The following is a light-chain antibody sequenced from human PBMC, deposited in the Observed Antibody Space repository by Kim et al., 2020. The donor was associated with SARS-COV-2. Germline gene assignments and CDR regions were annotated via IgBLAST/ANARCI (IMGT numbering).Light chain of an antibody. CDR2: GSN. CDR1: TSNIGSHS. V-gene: IGLV1-47*01. CDR3: AAWDDSLSGRV. Sequence: ELTRPPSASGTPGQRVTISCSGSTSNIGSHSVHWFQQLPGTAPKILIYGSNYRPSGVPDRFSGSKSGTSASLAISGLRSEDEADYYCAAWDDSLSGRVFGGGTQLTVL. J-gene: IGLJ3*02.